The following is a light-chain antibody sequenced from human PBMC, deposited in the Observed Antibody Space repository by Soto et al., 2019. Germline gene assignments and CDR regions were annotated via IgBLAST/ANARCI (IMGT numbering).Light chain of an antibody. V-gene: IGLV1-36*01. CDR1: SSNIGNNA. CDR3: AAWDDSLGGLYV. Sequence: QSVLTQPPSVSEAPRQRVTISCSGSSSNIGNNAVSWYQQLPGKAPKLLIYYNDLLPSGVSDRFSGSKSGTSASLAISGLQSEDEADYYCAAWDDSLGGLYVFGTGTKVTVL. J-gene: IGLJ1*01. CDR2: YND.